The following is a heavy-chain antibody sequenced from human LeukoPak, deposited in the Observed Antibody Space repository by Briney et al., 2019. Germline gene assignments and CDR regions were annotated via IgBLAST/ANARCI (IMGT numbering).Heavy chain of an antibody. V-gene: IGHV4-30-2*01. D-gene: IGHD2-2*01. CDR3: ARVTKDIVVVPAYYFDY. CDR2: IYQSGST. CDR1: GGSISSGGYY. Sequence: PSETLSLTCTVSGGSISSGGYYWSWIRQPPGKGLEWIGYIYQSGSTYYNPSLKSRVTISVDTSKNQFSLKLSSVTAADTAVYYCARVTKDIVVVPAYYFDYWGQGTLVTVSS. J-gene: IGHJ4*02.